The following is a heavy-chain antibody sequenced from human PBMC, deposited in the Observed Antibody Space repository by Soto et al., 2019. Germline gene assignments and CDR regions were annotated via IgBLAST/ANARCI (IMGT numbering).Heavy chain of an antibody. CDR1: GYIFVNYG. J-gene: IGHJ6*02. CDR2: ISPYTGNT. D-gene: IGHD3-16*01. Sequence: QVQLVQSGDEVKKPGASVKVSCKASGYIFVNYGIAWVRQAPGQGLEWMGWISPYTGNTHSATKIQGRLTMTTDTSTSTAYMDMGNLTSDDTAVYYCVMLDNYVTPTPQYVWGQGTTVTVSS. V-gene: IGHV1-18*01. CDR3: VMLDNYVTPTPQYV.